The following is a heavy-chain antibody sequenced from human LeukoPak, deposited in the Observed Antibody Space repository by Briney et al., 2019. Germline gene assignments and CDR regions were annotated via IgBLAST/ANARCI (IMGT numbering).Heavy chain of an antibody. V-gene: IGHV1-2*06. CDR3: ARTLSSTPHWELDY. Sequence: GASVKVSCQSSGYTFSGYFIHWVRQAAGQGLEWMGRINAGSGDPEYAEEFQGRVTMTGDTSITTASMEVSGPTSDDTAIYYCARTLSSTPHWELDYWGQGTLVTVSS. CDR2: INAGSGDP. CDR1: GYTFSGYF. D-gene: IGHD7-27*01. J-gene: IGHJ4*02.